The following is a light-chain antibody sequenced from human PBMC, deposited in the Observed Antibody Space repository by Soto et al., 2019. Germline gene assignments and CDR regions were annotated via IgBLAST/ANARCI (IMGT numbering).Light chain of an antibody. V-gene: IGLV1-51*02. J-gene: IGLJ3*02. CDR2: ENN. CDR3: GTWDSSLSAGRV. CDR1: SSNIGNNF. Sequence: QSVLTQPPSVSAAPGQKVTISCSGSSSNIGNNFVSWYQHLPGTAPKLLIYENNKRPSRIPDRFSGSKSGASATLGITGLQTGDEADFYCGTWDSSLSAGRVFGGGTKLTVL.